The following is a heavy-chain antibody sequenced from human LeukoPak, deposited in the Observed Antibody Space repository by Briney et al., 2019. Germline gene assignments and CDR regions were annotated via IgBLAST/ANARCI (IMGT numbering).Heavy chain of an antibody. CDR2: IFYSGST. Sequence: PSETLSLTCTVSGGSISSYYWSWIRQPPGKGLEWIGYIFYSGSTNYNPSLKSRVTMSVDTSKNQFSLKLSSVTAADTAVYYCARDFRFLEDYWGQGTLVTVSS. V-gene: IGHV4-59*12. CDR1: GGSISSYY. J-gene: IGHJ4*02. CDR3: ARDFRFLEDY. D-gene: IGHD3-3*01.